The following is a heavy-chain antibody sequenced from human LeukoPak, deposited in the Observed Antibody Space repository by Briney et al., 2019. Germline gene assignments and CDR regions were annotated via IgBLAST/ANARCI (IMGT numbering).Heavy chain of an antibody. D-gene: IGHD5-18*01. J-gene: IGHJ4*02. CDR1: GGSISSGGYY. Sequence: PSETLSLTCTVSGGSISSGGYYWSWIRQPAGKGLEWIGRIYTSGSTNYNPSLKSRVTMSVDTSKNQFSLKLSSVTAADTAVYYCAREYSYGPGKGTIDYWGQGTLVTVSS. CDR3: AREYSYGPGKGTIDY. CDR2: IYTSGST. V-gene: IGHV4-61*02.